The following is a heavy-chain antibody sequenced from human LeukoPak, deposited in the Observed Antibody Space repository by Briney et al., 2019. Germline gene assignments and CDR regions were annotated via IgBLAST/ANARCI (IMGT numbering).Heavy chain of an antibody. V-gene: IGHV1-58*01. CDR2: IVVGSGNT. D-gene: IGHD6-19*01. J-gene: IGHJ4*02. CDR3: AQWGASVWSGRGYFNY. Sequence: TSVKVSCKASGFTFTSSAVQWVRQARGRRLEWIGWIVVGSGNTNYAQKFQERVTITRDMSTSTDYMELSSLRSEDTAVYYCAQWGASVWSGRGYFNYWGQGTLVTVSS. CDR1: GFTFTSSA.